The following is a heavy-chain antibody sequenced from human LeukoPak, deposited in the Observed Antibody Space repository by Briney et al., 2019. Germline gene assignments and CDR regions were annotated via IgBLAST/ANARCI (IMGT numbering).Heavy chain of an antibody. CDR2: IADDGRDK. CDR1: GFTFSRYA. J-gene: IGHJ4*02. V-gene: IGHV3-30*18. CDR3: AKDQQIVSAKYYFDS. Sequence: GGSLRLSCAASGFTFSRYAMHWVRRAPGKGLEWVAVIADDGRDKHSTDSVKGRFTITRDNAKNTVYLQMNSLRVEDTAVYYCAKDQQIVSAKYYFDSWGQGILVTVSS. D-gene: IGHD1/OR15-1a*01.